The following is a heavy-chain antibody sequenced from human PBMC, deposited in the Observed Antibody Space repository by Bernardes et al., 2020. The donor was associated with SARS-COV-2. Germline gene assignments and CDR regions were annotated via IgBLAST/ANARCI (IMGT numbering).Heavy chain of an antibody. CDR2: ISFNGSIS. V-gene: IGHV3-30*03. Sequence: GGSLRLCCGASGFTFNNYGMHWVRQAPGKGLEWVAVISFNGSISYYGDSVKGRFTISRDNSKNTLYLQMSSLRVDDTAVYYCARGSNWNPFDSWGQGTLVTVSS. J-gene: IGHJ4*02. D-gene: IGHD1-1*01. CDR3: ARGSNWNPFDS. CDR1: GFTFNNYG.